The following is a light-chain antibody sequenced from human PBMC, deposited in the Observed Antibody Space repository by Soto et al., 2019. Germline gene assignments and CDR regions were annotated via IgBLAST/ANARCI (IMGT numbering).Light chain of an antibody. J-gene: IGKJ2*01. CDR1: QSISSW. CDR3: QQYHYFPYT. V-gene: IGKV1-5*03. CDR2: KAS. Sequence: DVQMTQSPSTLSASVGDRVTITCRASQSISSWLAWYQQKPGKAPKLLIYKASSLESGVPSRFSGSGSGTEFTLTVSSLQPDDFATYYCQQYHYFPYTFGQGTHLEIK.